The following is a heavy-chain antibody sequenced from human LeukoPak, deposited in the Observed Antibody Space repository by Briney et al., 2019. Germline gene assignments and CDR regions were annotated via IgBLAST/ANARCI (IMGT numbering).Heavy chain of an antibody. V-gene: IGHV4-39*01. CDR3: ARPTQYYYDSSGYRPLMYYFDY. CDR2: IYYNGST. D-gene: IGHD3-22*01. J-gene: IGHJ4*02. Sequence: SETLSLTCTVSGGSISSSSYYWGWIRQPPGKGLEWIGSIYYNGSTYYNPSLKSRVTISVDTSKNQFSLKLSSVTAADTAVYYCARPTQYYYDSSGYRPLMYYFDYWGQGTLVTVSS. CDR1: GGSISSSSYY.